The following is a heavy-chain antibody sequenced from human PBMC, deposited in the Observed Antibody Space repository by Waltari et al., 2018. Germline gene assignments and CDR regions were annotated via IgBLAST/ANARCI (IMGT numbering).Heavy chain of an antibody. Sequence: EVQLVESGGGLVQPGGSLRLSCAPSGFTVSDHERSWVRQAPGKGLEWVSVIYAGGSTSYADSVKGRFTISRDNSKSTLYLQMNSLRAEDTAVYYCARGRNTNYVVYGMDVWGQGTTVTVSS. V-gene: IGHV3-66*02. D-gene: IGHD4-4*01. CDR2: IYAGGST. CDR3: ARGRNTNYVVYGMDV. J-gene: IGHJ6*02. CDR1: GFTVSDHE.